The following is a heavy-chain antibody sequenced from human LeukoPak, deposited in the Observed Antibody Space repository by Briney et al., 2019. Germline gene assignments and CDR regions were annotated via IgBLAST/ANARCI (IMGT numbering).Heavy chain of an antibody. V-gene: IGHV3-23*01. Sequence: GGSLRLSCAASGFTFSSYYMNWIRQAPGKGLEWVSAISGSGGSTYYADSVKGRFTISRDNSKNTLYLQMNSLRAEDTAVYYCAKEVGITGTTPDYWGQGTLVTVSS. CDR1: GFTFSSYY. CDR2: ISGSGGST. J-gene: IGHJ4*02. CDR3: AKEVGITGTTPDY. D-gene: IGHD1-7*01.